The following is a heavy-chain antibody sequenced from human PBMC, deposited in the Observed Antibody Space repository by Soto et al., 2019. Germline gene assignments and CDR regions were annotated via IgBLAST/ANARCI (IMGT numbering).Heavy chain of an antibody. CDR3: ARDVPWGILTGSLQRSRYYGMDV. D-gene: IGHD3-9*01. Sequence: QVQLVQSGAEVKKPGASVKVSCKASGYTFTSYGISWVRQAPGQGLEWMGWISAYNGNTNYAQKLQGRVTMTTDTSTSTAYMELRRLRSDDTAVYYCARDVPWGILTGSLQRSRYYGMDVWGQGTTVTVSS. J-gene: IGHJ6*02. CDR1: GYTFTSYG. V-gene: IGHV1-18*01. CDR2: ISAYNGNT.